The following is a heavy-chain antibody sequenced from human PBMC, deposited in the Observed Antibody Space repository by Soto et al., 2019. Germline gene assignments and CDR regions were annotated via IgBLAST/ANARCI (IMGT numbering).Heavy chain of an antibody. D-gene: IGHD2-2*01. J-gene: IGHJ4*02. V-gene: IGHV3-23*01. CDR3: AKNIENSSTRPGY. Sequence: EVQVLESGGGLVQPGGSLRLSCAASGFTFSSYAMSRVRQAPGKGLEWVSAISGSGSSTYYADSVRGRFTISRDNSKNTLYLQMSSLRAEDTAVYYCAKNIENSSTRPGYWGQGTLVTVSS. CDR1: GFTFSSYA. CDR2: ISGSGSST.